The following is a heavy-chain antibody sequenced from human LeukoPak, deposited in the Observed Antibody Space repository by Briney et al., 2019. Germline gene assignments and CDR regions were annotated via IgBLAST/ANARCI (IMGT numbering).Heavy chain of an antibody. Sequence: GGSLRLSCAASGFTFSSYWMSWVRQAPGKGLEWVANIKQDGSEKYYVDSVKGRFTISRDNAKNSLYLQMNSLRAEDTAVYYCARVVVVPAAIDAFDIWGQGTMVTVSS. D-gene: IGHD2-2*01. CDR2: IKQDGSEK. CDR1: GFTFSSYW. CDR3: ARVVVVPAAIDAFDI. V-gene: IGHV3-7*01. J-gene: IGHJ3*02.